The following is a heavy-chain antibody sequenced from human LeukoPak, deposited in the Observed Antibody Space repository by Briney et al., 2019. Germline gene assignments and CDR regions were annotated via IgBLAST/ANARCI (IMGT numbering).Heavy chain of an antibody. CDR1: GYSISSGYY. CDR3: ASGVDTEYYYYYYMDV. Sequence: PSQTLSLTCTVSGYSISSGYYWGWIRQPPGKGLEWIGSIYHSGSTYYNPSLKSRVTISVDTSKNQFSLKLSSVTAADTAVYYCASGVDTEYYYYYYMDVWGKGTTVTVSS. J-gene: IGHJ6*03. CDR2: IYHSGST. V-gene: IGHV4-38-2*02. D-gene: IGHD5-18*01.